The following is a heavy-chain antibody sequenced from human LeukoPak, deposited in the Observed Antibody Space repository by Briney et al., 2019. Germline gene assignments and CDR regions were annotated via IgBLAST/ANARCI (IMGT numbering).Heavy chain of an antibody. D-gene: IGHD6-19*01. V-gene: IGHV1-8*01. CDR1: GYTFTRYD. Sequence: ASVKVSCKASGYTFTRYDINWVRQATGQGLEWMGWMNPKSGNTGYAQKFQGRGTMTRNTSISTAYMELSSLRSEDTAVYYCARGSGYYYGMDVWGQGTTVTVSS. CDR2: MNPKSGNT. CDR3: ARGSGYYYGMDV. J-gene: IGHJ6*02.